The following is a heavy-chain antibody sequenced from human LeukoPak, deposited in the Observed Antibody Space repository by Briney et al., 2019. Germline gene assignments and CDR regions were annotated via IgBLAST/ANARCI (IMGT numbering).Heavy chain of an antibody. CDR1: GFTVSSNS. Sequence: GGSLRLSCTVSGFTVSSNSMSWVRQAPGKGLEWVSFIYRDKTHYSGSVKGRFTISRDNSKNTLYLQMNSLRAEDTAVYYCARRAGAYSHPYDYWGQGTLVTVSS. J-gene: IGHJ4*02. CDR3: ARRAGAYSHPYDY. V-gene: IGHV3-53*01. CDR2: IYRDKT. D-gene: IGHD4/OR15-4a*01.